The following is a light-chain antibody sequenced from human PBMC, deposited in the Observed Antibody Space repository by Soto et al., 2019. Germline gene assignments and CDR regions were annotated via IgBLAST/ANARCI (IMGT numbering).Light chain of an antibody. Sequence: QSVLTQPPSASGTPGQRVTISCSGSSSNIGSNTVNWYQQLPGTAHKLLIYSNNQRPSGVPDRFSGSKSGTSASLAISGLQSEDEDDYYCAAWDDSLNVYVVFGGGTKLTVL. CDR3: AAWDDSLNVYVV. CDR1: SSNIGSNT. V-gene: IGLV1-44*01. CDR2: SNN. J-gene: IGLJ2*01.